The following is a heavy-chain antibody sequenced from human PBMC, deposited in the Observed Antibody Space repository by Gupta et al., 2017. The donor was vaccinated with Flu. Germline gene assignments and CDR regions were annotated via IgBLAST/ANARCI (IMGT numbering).Heavy chain of an antibody. CDR1: GDTLNYYA. CDR2: ISPMYGTT. J-gene: IGHJ4*02. D-gene: IGHD1-20*01. Sequence: QVQLVQSGAEVKKSESSVKLSCTASGDTLNYYASSWVRLAPGQGLEWMGGISPMYGTTSYAHKFHDRVTITADETTSTVYLEVRSLRFEDTAIYYCSRGQYNAAANFAHWCQGTQVTVSS. V-gene: IGHV1-69*12. CDR3: SRGQYNAAANFAH.